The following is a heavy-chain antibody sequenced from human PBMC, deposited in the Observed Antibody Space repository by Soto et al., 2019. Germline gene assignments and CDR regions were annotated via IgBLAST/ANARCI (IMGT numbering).Heavy chain of an antibody. D-gene: IGHD6-13*01. Sequence: SETLSLTCAVYGGSFSGYYWSWIRQPPGKGLEWIGEINHSGSTNYNPSLKSRVTISVDTSKNQFSLKLSSVTAADTAVYYCARERMGYSRTPYYFDDWGPGTLVNVSS. J-gene: IGHJ4*02. V-gene: IGHV4-34*01. CDR2: INHSGST. CDR3: ARERMGYSRTPYYFDD. CDR1: GGSFSGYY.